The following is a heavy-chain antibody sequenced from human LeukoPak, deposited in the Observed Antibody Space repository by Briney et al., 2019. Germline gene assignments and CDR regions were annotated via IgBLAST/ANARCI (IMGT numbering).Heavy chain of an antibody. D-gene: IGHD3/OR15-3a*01. CDR2: MYYSGST. V-gene: IGHV4-39*01. CDR3: ARWTKNYFDY. Sequence: SETLSLTCSDSGGSISSDSFYWGWIRQPPGKGLEWIGSMYYSGSTYYNPSLKSRVTISVDTSKNQFSLKLSSVTAADTAVYYCARWTKNYFDYWGQGTLVTVSS. CDR1: GGSISSDSFY. J-gene: IGHJ4*02.